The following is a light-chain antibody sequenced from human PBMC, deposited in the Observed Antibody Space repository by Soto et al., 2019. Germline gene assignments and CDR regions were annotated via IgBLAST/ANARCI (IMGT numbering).Light chain of an antibody. CDR1: SSDVRNYDF. Sequence: QSVLTQPPSASGSPGQAVTISCTGTSSDVRNYDFISWYQQYPGKAPKLLIYEVTKRPSGVPDRFSGSQSANVASLTVSGLQAEDEAEYYCSAYGDFNTVLFGGGTKLTVL. CDR2: EVT. J-gene: IGLJ3*02. V-gene: IGLV2-8*01. CDR3: SAYGDFNTVL.